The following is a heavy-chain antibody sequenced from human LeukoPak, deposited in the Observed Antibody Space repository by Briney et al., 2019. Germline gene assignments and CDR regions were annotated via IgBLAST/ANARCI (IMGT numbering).Heavy chain of an antibody. CDR1: GGSISSSSYY. D-gene: IGHD1-26*01. CDR3: ARGGSGTYYFFDY. V-gene: IGHV4-39*01. Sequence: SETLSLTCTVSGGSISSSSYYWGWIRQPPGKGLEWIGSIYYSGSTYYNPSLKSRVTIFVDTSKNQFSLKLSSVTAADTAVFYCARGGSGTYYFFDYWGQGTLVTVAS. CDR2: IYYSGST. J-gene: IGHJ4*02.